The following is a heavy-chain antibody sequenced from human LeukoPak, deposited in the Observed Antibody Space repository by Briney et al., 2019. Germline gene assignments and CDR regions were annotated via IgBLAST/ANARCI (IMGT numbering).Heavy chain of an antibody. D-gene: IGHD6-13*01. CDR1: GGSISSYY. CDR3: ARESLAAADEDAFDI. Sequence: KPSETLSLTCTVSGGSISSYYWNWIRQPPGKGLEWIGYIYYSGSTNYNPSLKSRVTISVDASKNQFSLKLSSVTAADTAVYYCARESLAAADEDAFDIWGQGTMVTVSS. CDR2: IYYSGST. V-gene: IGHV4-59*01. J-gene: IGHJ3*02.